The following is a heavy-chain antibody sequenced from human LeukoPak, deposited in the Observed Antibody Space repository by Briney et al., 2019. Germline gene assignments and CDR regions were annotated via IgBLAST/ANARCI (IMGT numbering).Heavy chain of an antibody. Sequence: GGSLRLSCAASGFTFSSYSMNWVRQAPGKGLEWVSSISSSSSYIYYADSVKGRYTISRDNAKNSLYLQMNSLRAEDTAVYYCARDLRYCSGGSCKGFDYWGQGTLVTVSS. J-gene: IGHJ4*02. CDR3: ARDLRYCSGGSCKGFDY. V-gene: IGHV3-21*01. CDR2: ISSSSSYI. CDR1: GFTFSSYS. D-gene: IGHD2-15*01.